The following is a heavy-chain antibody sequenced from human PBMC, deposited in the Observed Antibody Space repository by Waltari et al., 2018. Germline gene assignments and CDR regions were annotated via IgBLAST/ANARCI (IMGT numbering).Heavy chain of an antibody. D-gene: IGHD2-2*01. V-gene: IGHV4-59*01. CDR2: IYYSGST. Sequence: QVQLQESGPGLVKPSETLSLTCTDSGGSITSYYWSWIRQPPGKGLEWIGYIYYSGSTNYNPSLKSRVTISVDTSKNQFSLKLSSVTAADTAVYYCARGIPAASFYYYYYMDVWGKGTTVTISS. CDR3: ARGIPAASFYYYYYMDV. CDR1: GGSITSYY. J-gene: IGHJ6*03.